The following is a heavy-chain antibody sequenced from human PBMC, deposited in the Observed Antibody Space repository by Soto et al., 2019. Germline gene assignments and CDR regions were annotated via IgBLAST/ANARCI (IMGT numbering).Heavy chain of an antibody. CDR1: GFTFSSYA. J-gene: IGHJ6*03. Sequence: PGGSLRLSCAASGFTFSSYAMSWVRQAPGKGLEWVSAISGSGGSTYYADSVKGRFAISRDNSKNTLYLQMNSLRAEDTAVYYCAKHAVIGYCSGGSCYSFYYYYMDVWGKGTTVTVSS. V-gene: IGHV3-23*01. CDR2: ISGSGGST. CDR3: AKHAVIGYCSGGSCYSFYYYYMDV. D-gene: IGHD2-15*01.